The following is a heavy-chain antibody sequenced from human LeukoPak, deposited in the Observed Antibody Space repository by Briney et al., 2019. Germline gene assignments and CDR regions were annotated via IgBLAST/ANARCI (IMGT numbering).Heavy chain of an antibody. CDR2: MSYSGST. CDR3: ARVVRYLNWFDP. CDR1: GGSVRSGTHY. Sequence: SEALSLTCTVSGGSVRSGTHYWSWIRQPPGKGLEWIGYMSYSGSTNYNPSLKSRVTISADTSKNQFSLKLSSMTAADTAVYYCARVVRYLNWFDPWGQGTLVTVSS. J-gene: IGHJ5*02. V-gene: IGHV4-61*01. D-gene: IGHD3-9*01.